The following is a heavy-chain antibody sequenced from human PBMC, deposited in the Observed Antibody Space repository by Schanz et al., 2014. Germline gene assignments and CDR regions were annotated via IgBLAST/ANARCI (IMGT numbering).Heavy chain of an antibody. CDR3: ARGQDHAKTGDL. V-gene: IGHV4-59*12. CDR1: GGSISTYY. Sequence: QVQLQESGPGVVKPSETLSLTCTVSGGSISTYYWSWIRQSPGKGLEWIGYIYYSGSTYYNPSLKSRVTISVDTSKNQFSLKLTSVTAADTAVYYCARGQDHAKTGDLWGRGTLVTISS. J-gene: IGHJ5*02. CDR2: IYYSGST. D-gene: IGHD2-2*01.